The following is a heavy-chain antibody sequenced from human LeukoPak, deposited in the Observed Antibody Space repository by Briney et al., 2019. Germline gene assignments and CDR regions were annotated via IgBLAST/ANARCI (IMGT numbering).Heavy chain of an antibody. CDR2: INWNSGSI. CDR1: GFTFDDYA. CDR3: AKASGPHYDILTGYRSFDY. J-gene: IGHJ4*02. Sequence: GGSLRLSCAASGFTFDDYAMHWVRQAPGKGLEWVSGINWNSGSIGYADSVKGRFTISRDNAKNSLYLQMNSLRAEDTALYYCAKASGPHYDILTGYRSFDYWGQGTLVTVSS. V-gene: IGHV3-9*01. D-gene: IGHD3-9*01.